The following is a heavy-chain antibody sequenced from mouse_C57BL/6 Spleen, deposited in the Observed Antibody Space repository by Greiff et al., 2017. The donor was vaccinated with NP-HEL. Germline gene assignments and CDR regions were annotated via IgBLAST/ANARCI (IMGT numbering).Heavy chain of an antibody. J-gene: IGHJ3*01. D-gene: IGHD1-1*01. V-gene: IGHV3-6*01. CDR1: GYSITSGYY. Sequence: EVKLMESGPGLVKPSPSLSLTCSVTGYSITSGYYWNWIRQSPGNQLEWMGYISYDGSNNYNPSFKNRFSITRDTSKNPFFLKLNSVTTEDKATDYWAIDGGTVVATPFADWGQGTLVTVSA. CDR3: AIDGGTVVATPFAD. CDR2: ISYDGSN.